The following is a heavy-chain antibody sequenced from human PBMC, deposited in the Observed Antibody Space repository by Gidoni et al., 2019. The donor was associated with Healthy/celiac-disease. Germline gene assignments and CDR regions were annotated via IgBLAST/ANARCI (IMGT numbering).Heavy chain of an antibody. CDR3: ARAYRPASYDFWSGYYSHYYGMDV. CDR1: GFTFSSYE. CDR2: ISSSGSTI. Sequence: EVQLVESGGGLVQPGGSLRLSCAASGFTFSSYEMHWVRQAPGKGLEWVSYISSSGSTIYYADSVKGRFTISRDNAKNSLYLQMNSLRAEDTAVYYCARAYRPASYDFWSGYYSHYYGMDVWGQGTTVTVSS. V-gene: IGHV3-48*03. J-gene: IGHJ6*02. D-gene: IGHD3-3*01.